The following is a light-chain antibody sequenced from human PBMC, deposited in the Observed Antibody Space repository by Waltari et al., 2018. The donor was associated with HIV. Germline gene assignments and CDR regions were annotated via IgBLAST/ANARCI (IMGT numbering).Light chain of an antibody. J-gene: IGLJ1*01. CDR1: RSNIGNNL. CDR2: SNY. CDR3: ASWDDKLKGYV. V-gene: IGLV1-44*01. Sequence: QSVVTQPPSASGAPGQTITISCSGSRSNIGNNLVTWYQHLPGAAPKLLIYSNYQRPSVVPDRISGSKSGTSASLAISGLQPEDETDYYCASWDDKLKGYVFGSGTKVTVL.